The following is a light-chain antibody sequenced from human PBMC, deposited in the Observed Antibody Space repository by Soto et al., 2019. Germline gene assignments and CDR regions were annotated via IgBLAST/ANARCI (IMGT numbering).Light chain of an antibody. CDR3: QEYDNWPLWT. V-gene: IGKV3-15*01. Sequence: ETVMTQSPATLPVSPGERATLSCRASQNVRSNLAWYQQKPGQPPRLLIYGASTRATGVPARFSGSGSGTEFTLTITILQSEDFALYYCQEYDNWPLWTFGQGTKVEVK. CDR1: QNVRSN. CDR2: GAS. J-gene: IGKJ1*01.